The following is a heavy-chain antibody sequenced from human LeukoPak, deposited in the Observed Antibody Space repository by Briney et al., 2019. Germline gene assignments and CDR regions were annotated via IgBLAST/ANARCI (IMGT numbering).Heavy chain of an antibody. CDR1: GFTFSSYA. J-gene: IGHJ4*02. D-gene: IGHD5-12*01. CDR3: ARDWSGYDLGAFDY. V-gene: IGHV3-21*01. CDR2: ISSSSSYI. Sequence: GGSLRLSCAASGFTFSSYAMNWVRQAPGKGLEWVSSISSSSSYIYYADSVKGRFTISRDNAKNSLYLQMNSLRAEDTAVYYCARDWSGYDLGAFDYWGQGTLVTVSS.